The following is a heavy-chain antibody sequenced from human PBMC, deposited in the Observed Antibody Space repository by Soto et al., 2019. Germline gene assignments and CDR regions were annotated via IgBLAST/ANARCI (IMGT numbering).Heavy chain of an antibody. D-gene: IGHD1-1*01. CDR2: MNEHGSEM. Sequence: EVQLVGSGGGLVQPGGSLRLSCAASGFTFSNYWINWVRQAPGEGLEWVANMNEHGSEMHYVDSVKGRFTISRDNAKNSVYLQMNSLRAEDTAVYYCLSFWTDSWGQGSLVTVSS. V-gene: IGHV3-7*03. CDR1: GFTFSNYW. CDR3: LSFWTDS. J-gene: IGHJ4*02.